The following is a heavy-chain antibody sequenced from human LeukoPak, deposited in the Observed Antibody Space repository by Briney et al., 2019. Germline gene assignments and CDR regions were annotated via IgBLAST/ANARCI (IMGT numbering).Heavy chain of an antibody. V-gene: IGHV1-69*06. CDR1: GGSFSNYA. J-gene: IGHJ4*02. D-gene: IGHD5-24*01. Sequence: SVKVSCKASGGSFSNYAISWVRQAPGQGLEWMGGIIPIFGTANYAQKFRGRVTITADKSTRTAYMELSSLRSEDTAVYYCARDRRDFSNFYYFDYWGQGTLVTVSS. CDR2: IIPIFGTA. CDR3: ARDRRDFSNFYYFDY.